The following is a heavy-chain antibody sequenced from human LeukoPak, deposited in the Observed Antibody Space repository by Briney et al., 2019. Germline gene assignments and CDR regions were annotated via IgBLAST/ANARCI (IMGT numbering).Heavy chain of an antibody. D-gene: IGHD3-3*01. J-gene: IGHJ4*02. CDR1: GGSISSGSYY. CDR2: IQTSGRT. V-gene: IGHV4-61*09. CDR3: ARGGYRWSSHTYYFDY. Sequence: PSETLSLTCNVSGGSISSGSYYWIWIRQPAGKGLECVGHIQTSGRTNYNPSLNSRVSISVDASKNQFSLRLSSVTAADTAVYYCARGGYRWSSHTYYFDYWGQGTRVTVSS.